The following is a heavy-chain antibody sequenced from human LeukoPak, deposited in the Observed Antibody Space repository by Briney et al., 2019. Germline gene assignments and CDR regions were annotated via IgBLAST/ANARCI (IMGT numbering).Heavy chain of an antibody. CDR3: AKDPLAYSSSWRNWFDP. J-gene: IGHJ5*02. CDR1: GFTFGDYA. V-gene: IGHV3-43*02. CDR2: ISGDGGST. D-gene: IGHD6-6*01. Sequence: GGSLRLSCAASGFTFGDYAMHWVRQAPGKGLEWVSLISGDGGSTYYADSVKGRFTISRDNSKNSLYLQMNSLRTEDTALYYCAKDPLAYSSSWRNWFDPWGQGTLVTVSS.